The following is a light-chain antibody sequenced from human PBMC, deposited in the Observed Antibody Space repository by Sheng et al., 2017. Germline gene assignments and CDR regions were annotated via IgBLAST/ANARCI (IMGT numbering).Light chain of an antibody. CDR2: GNT. CDR1: SSNIGTGYD. Sequence: QSVLTQPPSVSGAPGQRVTISCTGTSSNIGTGYDVHWYQLLPGRAPKLLIFGNTNRPSGVPDRFSGSKSGTSASLAITGLQAEDEADYYCQSYDSSLSGSVLGGGTKLTVL. CDR3: QSYDSSLSGSV. J-gene: IGLJ3*02. V-gene: IGLV1-40*01.